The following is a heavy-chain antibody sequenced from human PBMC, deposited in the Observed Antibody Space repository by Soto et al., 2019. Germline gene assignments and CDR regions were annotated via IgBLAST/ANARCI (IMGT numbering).Heavy chain of an antibody. D-gene: IGHD3-16*02. CDR3: ARGGLRLGELSPDAFDI. J-gene: IGHJ3*02. V-gene: IGHV1-69*13. Sequence: SVKVSCKASGGTFSSYAISWLRQAPGQGLEWMGGIIPIFGTANYAQKFQGRVTITADESTSTAYMELSSLRSEDTAVYYCARGGLRLGELSPDAFDIWGQGTTVTVSS. CDR2: IIPIFGTA. CDR1: GGTFSSYA.